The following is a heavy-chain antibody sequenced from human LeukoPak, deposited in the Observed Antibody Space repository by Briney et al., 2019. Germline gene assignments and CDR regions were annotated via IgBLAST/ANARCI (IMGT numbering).Heavy chain of an antibody. CDR1: GFTFDDYG. Sequence: GGSLRLSCEASGFTFDDYGMSWVRQAPGKGLEWVSSISSSSSYIYYADSVKGRFTISRDNAKNSLYLQMNSLRAEDTAVYYCARGNRQLAFDYWGQGTLVTVSS. D-gene: IGHD6-6*01. CDR3: ARGNRQLAFDY. CDR2: ISSSSSYI. V-gene: IGHV3-21*01. J-gene: IGHJ4*01.